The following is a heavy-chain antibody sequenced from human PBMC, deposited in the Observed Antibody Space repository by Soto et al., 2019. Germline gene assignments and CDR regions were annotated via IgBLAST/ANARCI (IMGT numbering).Heavy chain of an antibody. CDR1: GFTVGNNY. D-gene: IGHD3-10*01. V-gene: IGHV3-66*01. CDR2: IHRGGST. J-gene: IGHJ4*02. Sequence: EVQLVESGGGLVQPGGSLRLSCAASGFTVGNNYMSWVRQAPGKGLEWVSIIHRGGSTSYADSVKGRFTISRDSSKNILYLQINGLTADDTAVYYCARSANTYGSPFDYWGQGALVTVSS. CDR3: ARSANTYGSPFDY.